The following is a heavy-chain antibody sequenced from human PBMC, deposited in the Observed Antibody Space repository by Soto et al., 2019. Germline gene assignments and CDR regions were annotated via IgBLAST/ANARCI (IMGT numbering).Heavy chain of an antibody. D-gene: IGHD1-20*01. CDR1: AGSFSDNY. CDR3: VSSKYNMVAGPKWFDP. CDR2: INHSGST. J-gene: IGHJ5*02. V-gene: IGHV4-34*03. Sequence: SETLSLTCAVYAGSFSDNYWSWIRQPPGKGLEWIGEINHSGSTNYNPSLESRLTMSADRSKNQLSLSLRSVTAADTAMYYCVSSKYNMVAGPKWFDPWGQGILVTVSS.